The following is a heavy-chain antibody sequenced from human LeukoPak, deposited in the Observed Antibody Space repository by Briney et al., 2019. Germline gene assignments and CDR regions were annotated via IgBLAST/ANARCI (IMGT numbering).Heavy chain of an antibody. J-gene: IGHJ3*02. CDR2: INHSGST. CDR1: GGSISSSSYY. CDR3: AREGLCSGGSCYSGPAFDI. D-gene: IGHD2-15*01. V-gene: IGHV4-39*07. Sequence: SETLSLTCTVSGGSISSSSYYWGWIRQPPGKGLEWIGEINHSGSTNYNPSLKSRVTISVDTSKNQFSLKLSSVAAADTAVYYCAREGLCSGGSCYSGPAFDIWGQGTMVTVSS.